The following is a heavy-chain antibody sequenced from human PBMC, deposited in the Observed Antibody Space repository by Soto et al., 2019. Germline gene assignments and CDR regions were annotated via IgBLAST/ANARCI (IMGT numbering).Heavy chain of an antibody. D-gene: IGHD3-3*01. CDR1: GYTFTSYY. V-gene: IGHV1-46*01. CDR2: INPSGGST. CDR3: ARSDFWSGYSYYYYGMDV. J-gene: IGHJ6*02. Sequence: GASVKVSCKASGYTFTSYYMHWVRQAPGQGLEWMGIINPSGGSTSYAQKFQGRVTMTRDTSTSTVYMELSSLRSEDTAVYYCARSDFWSGYSYYYYGMDVWGQGTTVTVAS.